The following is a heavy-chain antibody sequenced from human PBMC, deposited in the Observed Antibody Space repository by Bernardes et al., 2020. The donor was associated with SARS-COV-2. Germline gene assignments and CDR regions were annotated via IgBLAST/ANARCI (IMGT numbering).Heavy chain of an antibody. D-gene: IGHD3-3*01. CDR3: ARDLDDRLVYYYGMDV. J-gene: IGHJ6*02. V-gene: IGHV3-11*01. CDR1: GFTFSDYY. Sequence: GGSLRLSCAASGFTFSDYYMSWIRQAPGKGLEWVSYISSSGSTVYYADSVKGRFTISRDNAKNSLYLQMNSLRAEDTAVYYCARDLDDRLVYYYGMDVWGQGTTVTVSS. CDR2: ISSSGSTV.